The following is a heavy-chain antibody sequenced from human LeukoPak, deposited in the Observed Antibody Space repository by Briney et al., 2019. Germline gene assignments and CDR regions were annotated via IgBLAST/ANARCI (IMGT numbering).Heavy chain of an antibody. CDR1: GFTFSSYA. D-gene: IGHD2-2*01. V-gene: IGHV3-30-3*01. CDR2: ISYDGSNK. CDR3: ARDSPNIVVVPAALHFDY. J-gene: IGHJ4*02. Sequence: PGGSLRLSCAASGFTFSSYAMHWVRQAPGKGLEWVAVISYDGSNKYYADSVKGRFTISRDNSKNTLYLQMNSLRAEDTAVYYCARDSPNIVVVPAALHFDYWGQGTLVTVSS.